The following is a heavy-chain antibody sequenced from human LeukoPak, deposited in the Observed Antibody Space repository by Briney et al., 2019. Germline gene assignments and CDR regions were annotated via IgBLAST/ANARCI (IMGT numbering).Heavy chain of an antibody. D-gene: IGHD3-3*01. CDR3: ARMVSIFGVVDYYYMDV. J-gene: IGHJ6*03. V-gene: IGHV3-66*01. CDR2: IYSGGST. CDR1: GFTVSSNY. Sequence: GGSLRLSCAASGFTVSSNYMSWVRQAPGKGLEWVSVIYSGGSTYYADSVKSRFTISRDNSKNTLYLQMNSLRAEDTAVYYCARMVSIFGVVDYYYMDVWGKGTTVTVSS.